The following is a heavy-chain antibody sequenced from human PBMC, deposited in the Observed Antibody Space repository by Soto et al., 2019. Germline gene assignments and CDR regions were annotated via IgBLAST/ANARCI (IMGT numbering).Heavy chain of an antibody. Sequence: ASVKVSCKASGYTFTSYGIHWVRQAPGQRLEWMGWINAANGDTKYSPKFQGRVTITRDTSASTAYMELSSLRSEDTAVYYCVRRHVSATGIDWFDPWGQGTRGTVSS. D-gene: IGHD6-13*01. J-gene: IGHJ5*02. CDR1: GYTFTSYG. CDR3: VRRHVSATGIDWFDP. CDR2: INAANGDT. V-gene: IGHV1-3*01.